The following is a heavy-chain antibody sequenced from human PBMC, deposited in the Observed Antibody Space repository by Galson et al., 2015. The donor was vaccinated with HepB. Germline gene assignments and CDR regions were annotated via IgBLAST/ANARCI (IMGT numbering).Heavy chain of an antibody. CDR3: TRRSSLAPAVDY. Sequence: SLRLSCAASGFTFSGSAMHWVRQASGKGLEWVACIRSKAYTYATAYAASVKGRFTISRDESKNTVYLQMNSLKTEDTAVYYCTRRSSLAPAVDYWGQGTLVTVSS. CDR2: IRSKAYTYAT. J-gene: IGHJ4*02. V-gene: IGHV3-73*01. CDR1: GFTFSGSA.